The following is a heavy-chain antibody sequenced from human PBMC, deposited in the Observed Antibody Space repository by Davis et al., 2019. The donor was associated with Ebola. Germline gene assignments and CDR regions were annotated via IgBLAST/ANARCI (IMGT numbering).Heavy chain of an antibody. V-gene: IGHV4-59*11. CDR2: TYYSGST. Sequence: PSETLSLTCTVSGRSISSHYWSWIRQPPGKGLEWNGYTYYSGSTNYNPSLKSRATIPVDTSKDQFTLKVSSGTAEDTAVYYCARGATHCSSTSCLYYYYYYYMDVWGKGTTVTVSS. J-gene: IGHJ6*03. D-gene: IGHD2-2*01. CDR3: ARGATHCSSTSCLYYYYYYYMDV. CDR1: GRSISSHY.